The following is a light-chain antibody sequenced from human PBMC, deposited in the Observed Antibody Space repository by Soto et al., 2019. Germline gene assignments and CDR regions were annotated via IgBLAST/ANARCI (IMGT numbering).Light chain of an antibody. J-gene: IGLJ1*01. CDR3: QSYDSRLTLRV. CDR1: SSNIGAGYD. Sequence: QSVLTQPPSVSGAPGQRVTISCTGSSSNIGAGYDVHWYQQLPGTAPKLLIYGNSNRPSGVPDRISGSKSGTSASLAITGLQAEDEADYYCQSYDSRLTLRVFGTGTQLTVL. V-gene: IGLV1-40*01. CDR2: GNS.